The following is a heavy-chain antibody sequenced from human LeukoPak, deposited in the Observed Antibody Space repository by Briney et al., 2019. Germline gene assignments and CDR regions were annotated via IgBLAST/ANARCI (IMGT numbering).Heavy chain of an antibody. V-gene: IGHV3-9*01. D-gene: IGHD6-6*01. J-gene: IGHJ4*02. CDR2: ISWNSGSI. CDR1: GFTFSSYV. Sequence: GGSLRLSCAASGFTFSSYVMHWVRQAPGKGLEWVSGISWNSGSIGYADSVKGRFTISRDNAENSLYLQMNSLRAEDTAVYYCVPYSSSSGTLNYWGQGALVTVSS. CDR3: VPYSSSSGTLNY.